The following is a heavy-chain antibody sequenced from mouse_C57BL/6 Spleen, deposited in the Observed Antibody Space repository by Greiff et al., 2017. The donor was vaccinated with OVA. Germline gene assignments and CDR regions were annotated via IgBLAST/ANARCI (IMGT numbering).Heavy chain of an antibody. D-gene: IGHD3-3*01. J-gene: IGHJ1*03. CDR2: INPSNGGT. CDR1: GYTFTSYW. Sequence: QVQLKESGTELVKPGASVKLSCKASGYTFTSYWMHWVKQRPGQGLEWIGNINPSNGGTNYNEKFKSKATLTVDKSSSTAYMQLSSLTSEDSAVYYCARWGGQNWYFDVWGTGTTVTVSS. V-gene: IGHV1-53*01. CDR3: ARWGGQNWYFDV.